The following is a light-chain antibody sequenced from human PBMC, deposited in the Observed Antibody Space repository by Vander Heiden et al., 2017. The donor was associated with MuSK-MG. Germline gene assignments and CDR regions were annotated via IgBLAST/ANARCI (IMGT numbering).Light chain of an antibody. CDR1: QTVGRSY. CDR3: QNDDNPPFI. J-gene: IGKJ3*01. V-gene: IGKV3-20*01. Sequence: PGETATLSCRASQTVGRSYLAWYQQKPGQAPRLLMYGASTRATGVPDRFNGSGYGTDFTLTIRRLRPEEFAVYYCQNDDNPPFIFGRGTKVDIK. CDR2: GAS.